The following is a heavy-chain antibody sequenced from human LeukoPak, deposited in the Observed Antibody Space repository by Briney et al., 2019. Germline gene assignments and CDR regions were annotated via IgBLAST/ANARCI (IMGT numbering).Heavy chain of an antibody. V-gene: IGHV3-21*01. D-gene: IGHD2-2*01. J-gene: IGHJ4*02. CDR3: ATPRLGYCSSTSCYQGDY. CDR2: ISSSSSYI. CDR1: GFTFSNYG. Sequence: PGGSLRLSCAASGFTFSNYGMHWVRQAPGKGLEWVSSISSSSSYIYYADSVKGRFTISRDNAKNSLYLQMNSLRAEDTAVYYCATPRLGYCSSTSCYQGDYWGQGTLVTVSS.